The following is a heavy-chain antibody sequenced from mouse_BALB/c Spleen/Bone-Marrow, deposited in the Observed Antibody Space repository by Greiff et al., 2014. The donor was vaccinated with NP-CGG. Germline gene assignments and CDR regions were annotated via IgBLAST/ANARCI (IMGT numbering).Heavy chain of an antibody. D-gene: IGHD3-1*01. V-gene: IGHV14-3*02. CDR1: GFNIKDTY. CDR2: IDPANGNT. CDR3: ARRAARATGFAY. J-gene: IGHJ3*01. Sequence: VQLQQPGAELVKPGASVKLSCTASGFNIKDTYTHWVKQRPEQGLEWIGRIDPANGNTKYDPKFQGKATITADTSSNTAYLQLSSLTSEDTAVYYCARRAARATGFAYWGQGTLVTVSA.